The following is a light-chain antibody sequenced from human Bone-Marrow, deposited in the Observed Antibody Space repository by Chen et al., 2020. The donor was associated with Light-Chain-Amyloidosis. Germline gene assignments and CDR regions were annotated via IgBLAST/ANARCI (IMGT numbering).Light chain of an antibody. CDR3: QVWDRSSDRPV. CDR1: NIGSTS. J-gene: IGLJ3*02. CDR2: DDS. V-gene: IGLV3-21*02. Sequence: SYVLTHPSSVSVAPGQTATLPCGGNNIGSTSVHWYQQTPGQAPLLVVYDDSDRPSGIPERLSGSNSGNTATLTISRVEAGDEADYYCQVWDRSSDRPVFGGGTKLTVL.